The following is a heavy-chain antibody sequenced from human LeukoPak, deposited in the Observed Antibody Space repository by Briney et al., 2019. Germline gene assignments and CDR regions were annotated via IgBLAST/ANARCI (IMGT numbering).Heavy chain of an antibody. CDR1: GGSISSYY. J-gene: IGHJ3*02. Sequence: SETLSLTCSVSGGSISSYYWSWIRQPPGKGLEWIGYIYYTGSTNYNPSLESRATISIDTSKKQLSLKLRSVTAADTAVYYCARDRRESSKPNDAFDIWGQGAMVTVSS. CDR3: ARDRRESSKPNDAFDI. V-gene: IGHV4-59*01. CDR2: IYYTGST. D-gene: IGHD4-11*01.